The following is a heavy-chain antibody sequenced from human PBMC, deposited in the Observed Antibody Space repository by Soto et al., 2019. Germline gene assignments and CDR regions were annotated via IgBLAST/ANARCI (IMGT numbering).Heavy chain of an antibody. CDR2: IYPGNSDT. J-gene: IGHJ4*02. CDR3: ARHVYYDVLKKNY. Sequence: ELQLVQSGAEVKKPGESLKISCKGSGYNFANYWIGWVRQMPGKGLEWMGIIYPGNSDTRYSPSFQGQVTISTDTSISTVYLEWGSLKASDTAIYYCARHVYYDVLKKNYWGQGTLVTVSS. D-gene: IGHD3-9*01. V-gene: IGHV5-51*01. CDR1: GYNFANYW.